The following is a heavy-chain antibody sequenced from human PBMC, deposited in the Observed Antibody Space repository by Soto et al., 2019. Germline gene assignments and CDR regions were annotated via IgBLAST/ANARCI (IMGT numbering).Heavy chain of an antibody. CDR3: ARYARNIVVVPAARSTFDI. Sequence: QLQLQESGPGLVKPSETLSLTCTVSGGSISSSSHYWGWIRQPPGKGLEWIGSIYYSGSTYYNPSLKSRVTISLDTSKNHFSLKLSSVTAADTAVYYCARYARNIVVVPAARSTFDIWGQGTMVTVSS. J-gene: IGHJ3*02. CDR1: GGSISSSSHY. CDR2: IYYSGST. D-gene: IGHD2-2*01. V-gene: IGHV4-39*01.